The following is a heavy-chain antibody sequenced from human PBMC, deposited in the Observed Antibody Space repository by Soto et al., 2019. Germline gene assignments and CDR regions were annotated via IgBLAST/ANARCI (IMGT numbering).Heavy chain of an antibody. J-gene: IGHJ6*03. CDR3: ARGQKWGDWPYYYYYMDV. D-gene: IGHD3-16*01. V-gene: IGHV1-3*01. Sequence: GASVKVSCKASGYTFTSYAMHWVRQAPGQRLEWMGWINAGNGNTKYSQKFQGRVTITRDTSASTAYMELSSLRSEDTAVYYCARGQKWGDWPYYYYYMDVWGKGTTVTVSS. CDR1: GYTFTSYA. CDR2: INAGNGNT.